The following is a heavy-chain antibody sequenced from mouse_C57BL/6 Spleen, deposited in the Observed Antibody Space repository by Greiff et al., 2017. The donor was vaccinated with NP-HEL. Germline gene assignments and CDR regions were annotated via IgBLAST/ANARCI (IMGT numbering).Heavy chain of an antibody. CDR1: GYTFTSYT. CDR3: ARGDYDAMDY. J-gene: IGHJ4*01. V-gene: IGHV1-4*01. CDR2: INPSSGYT. Sequence: VQLVESGAELARPGASVKMSCKASGYTFTSYTMHWVKQRPGQGLEWIGYINPSSGYTKYNQKFKDKATLTADKSSSTAYMQLSSLTSEDSAVYYCARGDYDAMDYWGQGTSVTVSS.